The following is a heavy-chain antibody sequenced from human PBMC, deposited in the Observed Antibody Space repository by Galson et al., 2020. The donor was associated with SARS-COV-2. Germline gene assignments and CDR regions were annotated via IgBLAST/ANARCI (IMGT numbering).Heavy chain of an antibody. CDR1: GYSISSGYY. CDR2: IYHSGST. J-gene: IGHJ5*02. V-gene: IGHV4-38-2*02. CDR3: ARVERISHWFDP. Sequence: SETLSLTCTVSGYSISSGYYWGWIRQPPGKGLEWIGSIYHSGSTYYNPSLKSRVTISVDTSKNQFSLKLSSVTAADTAVYYCARVERISHWFDPWGQGTLVTVSS.